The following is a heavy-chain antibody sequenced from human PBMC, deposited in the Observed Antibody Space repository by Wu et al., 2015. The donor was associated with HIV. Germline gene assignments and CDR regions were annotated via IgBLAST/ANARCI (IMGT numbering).Heavy chain of an antibody. CDR1: GYTFTGYY. CDR3: ARNMGHEGRQWLVQPGAFDI. D-gene: IGHD6-19*01. V-gene: IGHV1-2*02. J-gene: IGHJ3*02. CDR2: INPNSGGT. Sequence: QLVQSGAEVKKPGASVKVSCKASGYTFTGYYMHWVRQAPGQGLEWMGWINPNSGGTDYAQKFQGRVTMTRDTSISTAYMELSRLRSDDTAMYYCARNMGHEGRQWLVQPGAFDIWGQGTMVTVSS.